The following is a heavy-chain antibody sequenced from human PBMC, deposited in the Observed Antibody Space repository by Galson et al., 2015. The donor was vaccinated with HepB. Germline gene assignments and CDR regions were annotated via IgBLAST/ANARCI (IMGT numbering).Heavy chain of an antibody. D-gene: IGHD1-26*01. CDR3: AKDPSIVGATRRLYYYYMDV. Sequence: SLRLSCAASGFTFSSYGMHWVRQAPGKGLEWVAVISYDGSNKYYADSVKGRFTISRDNSKNTLYLQMNSLRAEDTAVYYCAKDPSIVGATRRLYYYYMDVWGKGTTVTVSS. CDR2: ISYDGSNK. CDR1: GFTFSSYG. V-gene: IGHV3-30*18. J-gene: IGHJ6*03.